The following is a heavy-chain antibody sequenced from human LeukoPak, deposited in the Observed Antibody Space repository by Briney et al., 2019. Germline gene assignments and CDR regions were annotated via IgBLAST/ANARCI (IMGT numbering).Heavy chain of an antibody. CDR1: GFTFSSYE. D-gene: IGHD3-10*02. Sequence: GGSLRLSCAASGFTFSSYEMNWVRQAPGKGLEWVSYISSSGSTIYYADSVKGRYTISRDNAKNSLYLQMNSLRAEDTAVYYCAELGISMTGGVWGKGTTVTISS. J-gene: IGHJ6*04. CDR3: AELGISMTGGV. CDR2: ISSSGSTI. V-gene: IGHV3-48*03.